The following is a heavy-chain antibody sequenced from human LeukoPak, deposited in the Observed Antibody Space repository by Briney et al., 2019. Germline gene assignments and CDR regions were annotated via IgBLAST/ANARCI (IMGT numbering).Heavy chain of an antibody. D-gene: IGHD3-22*01. CDR2: ISGSGGST. J-gene: IGHJ4*02. CDR3: AKEEPYYYDSSGYYDY. CDR1: GFTFSSYA. V-gene: IGHV3-23*01. Sequence: PGGSLRLSCAASGFTFSSYAMSWVRQAPGKGLEWVSAISGSGGSTYYADSVKGRFTISRDNSKNTLYLQMNSLRAEDTAVYYCAKEEPYYYDSSGYYDYWGQGTLVTVSS.